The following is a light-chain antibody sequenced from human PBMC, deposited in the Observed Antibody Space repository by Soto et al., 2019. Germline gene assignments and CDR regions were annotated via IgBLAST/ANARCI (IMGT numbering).Light chain of an antibody. J-gene: IGKJ1*01. Sequence: DIQRTQSPSTLSASVGDRVTITCRASQTISSWLAWYQQKLGKAPKLLIYKASSLEGGVPSRFSGSGSGTEFSLTISSLQPDDSATYYCQQYNGTFGQGTKVEVK. CDR3: QQYNGT. V-gene: IGKV1-5*03. CDR1: QTISSW. CDR2: KAS.